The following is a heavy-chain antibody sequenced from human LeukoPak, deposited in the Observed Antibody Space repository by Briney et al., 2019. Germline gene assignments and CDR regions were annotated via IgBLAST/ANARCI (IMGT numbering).Heavy chain of an antibody. Sequence: VASVKVSCKVSGYTLTELSMHWVRQAPGKGLEWMGGFDPEDGETIYAQKFQGRVTMTEDTSTDTAYMELSSLRSEDTAVYYCATGYSSGHNYFDYWGQGTLVTVSS. V-gene: IGHV1-24*01. CDR2: FDPEDGET. CDR3: ATGYSSGHNYFDY. J-gene: IGHJ4*02. D-gene: IGHD2-15*01. CDR1: GYTLTELS.